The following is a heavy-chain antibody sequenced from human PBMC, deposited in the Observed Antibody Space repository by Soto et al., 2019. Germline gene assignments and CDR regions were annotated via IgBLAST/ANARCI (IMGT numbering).Heavy chain of an antibody. CDR3: ARDLDCTNGVCHGWFDP. V-gene: IGHV4-30-4*01. Sequence: SETLSLTCTVSGGSISSGDYYWSWIRQPPGKGLEWIGYIYYSGSTYYNPSLKSRVTISVDTSKNQFSLKPSSVTAADTAVYYCARDLDCTNGVCHGWFDPWGQGTLVTVSS. D-gene: IGHD2-8*01. J-gene: IGHJ5*02. CDR1: GGSISSGDYY. CDR2: IYYSGST.